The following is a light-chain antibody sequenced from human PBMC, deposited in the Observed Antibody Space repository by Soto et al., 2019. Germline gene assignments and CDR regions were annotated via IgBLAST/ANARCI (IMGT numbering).Light chain of an antibody. CDR2: AAS. CDR1: QGISNY. Sequence: DIQMTQSPSSLSASVGDRVTITCRASQGISNYLAWYQQKPGKVPKLLIYAASTLQPGVPSRFSGSGSGTDFTLTISSLQPEDVATYYCQKYNNAPQLTFGGGTKVDIK. J-gene: IGKJ4*01. CDR3: QKYNNAPQLT. V-gene: IGKV1-27*01.